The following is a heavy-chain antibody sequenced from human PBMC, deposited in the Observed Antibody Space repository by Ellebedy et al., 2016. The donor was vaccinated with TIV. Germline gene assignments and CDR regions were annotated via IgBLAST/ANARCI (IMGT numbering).Heavy chain of an antibody. V-gene: IGHV3-53*01. CDR3: ATAGSYRFDY. Sequence: GESLKISCVVSGFTVSSNYVNWVRQAPGRGLEWVSVIHNSGNTHYADSVKGRFTISRDNAKNTLFLQMNSLTVDDTAVYYCATAGSYRFDYWGQGTLVTVSS. CDR1: GFTVSSNY. J-gene: IGHJ4*02. D-gene: IGHD1-26*01. CDR2: IHNSGNT.